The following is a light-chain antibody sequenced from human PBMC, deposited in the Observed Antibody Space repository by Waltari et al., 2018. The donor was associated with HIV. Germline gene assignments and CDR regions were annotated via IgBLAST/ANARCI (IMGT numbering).Light chain of an antibody. CDR2: DDS. J-gene: IGKJ2*01. V-gene: IGKV3-20*01. Sequence: EIVLAQSPVTLPLSPGDRATLSCRASQSIGNNFLAWCQQRPGQAPRLLIYDDSKRATGIPDRFTGSGSGTDFTLSISRLEPEDFAMYYCQQYRSSPGTFGQGTNLEI. CDR3: QQYRSSPGT. CDR1: QSIGNNF.